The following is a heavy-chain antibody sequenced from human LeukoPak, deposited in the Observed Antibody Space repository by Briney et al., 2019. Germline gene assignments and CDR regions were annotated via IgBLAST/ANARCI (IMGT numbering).Heavy chain of an antibody. V-gene: IGHV4-39*07. CDR2: IYYSGTT. Sequence: SETLSLTCTVSGGSISSSPYYWGWIRQPPGKGLEWIGSIYYSGTTHYNPSLESRVTISVDTSKNQFSLKLASVTAADTAVYYCARGETKLGILNFDYWGQGTLVTVSS. J-gene: IGHJ4*02. D-gene: IGHD7-27*01. CDR3: ARGETKLGILNFDY. CDR1: GGSISSSPYY.